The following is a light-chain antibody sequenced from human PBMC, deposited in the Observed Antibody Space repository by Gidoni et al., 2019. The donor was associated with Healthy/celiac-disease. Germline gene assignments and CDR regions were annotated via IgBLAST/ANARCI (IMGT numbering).Light chain of an antibody. V-gene: IGKV1-5*03. CDR2: KAS. CDR3: QLYCTSSPYT. J-gene: IGKJ2*01. Sequence: DIQMTQSPSSLSAPVGDRVTITCRASQTISNWLAWYQQKPGKAPKLLIYKASYLESGVPSRFGSRGSGTEFTLTISSLQPDDFATYYCQLYCTSSPYTFGQGTKLEIK. CDR1: QTISNW.